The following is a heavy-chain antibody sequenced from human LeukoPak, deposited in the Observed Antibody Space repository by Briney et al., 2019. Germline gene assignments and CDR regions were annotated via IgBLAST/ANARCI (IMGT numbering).Heavy chain of an antibody. V-gene: IGHV3-30*18. Sequence: GRSLRLSCAASGFTFSDYAMHWVRQAPGKGLEWVAVISYDGSSKYYADSVKGRFTISRDNSKNTLYLQMNSLRTDDTAVYHCAKAGCSSTSCYTNCWGQGTLVTVSP. D-gene: IGHD2-2*02. CDR3: AKAGCSSTSCYTNC. CDR1: GFTFSDYA. CDR2: ISYDGSSK. J-gene: IGHJ4*02.